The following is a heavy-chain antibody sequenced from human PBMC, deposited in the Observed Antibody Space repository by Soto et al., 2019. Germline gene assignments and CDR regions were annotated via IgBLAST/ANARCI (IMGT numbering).Heavy chain of an antibody. CDR1: GFTFSSYG. Sequence: GGSLRLSCAASGFTFSSYGMHWVRQAPGKGLEWVAVIWYDGSNKYYADSVKGRFTISRDNSKNTRYLQMNSLRAEDTAVYYCARDTTTSITMIVVVITASFDYWGQGTLVTVSS. V-gene: IGHV3-33*01. D-gene: IGHD3-22*01. CDR3: ARDTTTSITMIVVVITASFDY. CDR2: IWYDGSNK. J-gene: IGHJ4*02.